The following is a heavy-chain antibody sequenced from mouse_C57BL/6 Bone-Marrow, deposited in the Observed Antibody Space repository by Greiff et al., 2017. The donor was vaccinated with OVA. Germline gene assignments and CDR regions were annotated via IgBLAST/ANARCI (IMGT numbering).Heavy chain of an antibody. D-gene: IGHD2-3*01. CDR1: GFNIKDDY. CDR3: TRYDGYWDY. CDR2: IDPENGDT. Sequence: VQLKQSGAELVRPGASVKLSCTASGFNIKDDYMHWVKQRPEQGLEWIGWIDPENGDTEYASKFQGKATITADTSSNTAYLQLSSLTSEDTAVYYCTRYDGYWDYWGQGTTLTVSS. V-gene: IGHV14-4*01. J-gene: IGHJ2*01.